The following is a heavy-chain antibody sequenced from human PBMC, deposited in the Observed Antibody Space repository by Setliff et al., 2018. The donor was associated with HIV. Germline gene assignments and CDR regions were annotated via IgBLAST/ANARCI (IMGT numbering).Heavy chain of an antibody. J-gene: IGHJ4*02. V-gene: IGHV3-72*01. Sequence: GGSLRLSCAASGFTFSDHLMDWVRQAPGKGLEWVARSRSKARSYTTEYAASVQGRLTIARDDSKTSLYLQMGSLRTEDTAIYYCARGDSFVYSYVYPDYWGQGTLVTVSS. CDR2: SRSKARSYTT. D-gene: IGHD3-22*01. CDR3: ARGDSFVYSYVYPDY. CDR1: GFTFSDHL.